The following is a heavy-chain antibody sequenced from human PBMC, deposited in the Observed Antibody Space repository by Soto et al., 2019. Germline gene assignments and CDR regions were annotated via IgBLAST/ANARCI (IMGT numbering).Heavy chain of an antibody. CDR3: AKAVLREQQLVLGWFDP. D-gene: IGHD6-13*01. V-gene: IGHV3-23*01. CDR2: ISGSGGST. CDR1: GFTFSSYA. J-gene: IGHJ5*02. Sequence: PGGSLRLSCAASGFTFSSYAMSWVRQAPGKGLEWVSAISGSGGSTYYADSVKGRFTISRDNSKNTLYLQMNSLRAEDTAVYYCAKAVLREQQLVLGWFDPWGQGTLVTVSS.